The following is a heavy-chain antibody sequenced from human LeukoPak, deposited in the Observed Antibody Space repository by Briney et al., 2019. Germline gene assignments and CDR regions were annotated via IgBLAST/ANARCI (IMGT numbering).Heavy chain of an antibody. CDR2: IKQDGSEK. D-gene: IGHD3-16*01. V-gene: IGHV3-7*01. J-gene: IGHJ6*03. CDR1: GFTFSSYW. Sequence: GGSLRLSCAASGFTFSSYWMSWVRQAPGKGLEWVANIKQDGSEKYYVDSVKGRFTISRDNAKNSLYLQMNSLRAEDTAVYYCARVKGWKLWYYYMDVWGKGTTVTISS. CDR3: ARVKGWKLWYYYMDV.